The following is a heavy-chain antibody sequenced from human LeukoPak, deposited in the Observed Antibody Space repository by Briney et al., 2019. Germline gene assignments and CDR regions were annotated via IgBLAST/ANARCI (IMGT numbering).Heavy chain of an antibody. D-gene: IGHD6-13*01. V-gene: IGHV1-69*04. J-gene: IGHJ5*02. CDR1: GGTFSSYA. Sequence: ASVKVSCKDSGGTFSSYAISWVRQAPGQGLEWMGRIIPILGIANYAQKFQGRVTITADKSTSTAYMELSGLRSEDTAVYYCARAAYGRSYSSSWIFDPWGQGTLVTVSS. CDR2: IIPILGIA. CDR3: ARAAYGRSYSSSWIFDP.